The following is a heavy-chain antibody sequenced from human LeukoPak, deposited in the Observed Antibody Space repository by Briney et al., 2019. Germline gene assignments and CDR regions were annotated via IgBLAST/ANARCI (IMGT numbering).Heavy chain of an antibody. V-gene: IGHV3-21*06. D-gene: IGHD1-26*01. CDR3: ARDDVGYFDY. J-gene: IGHJ4*02. CDR1: GFTFSSYS. CDR2: ISSSSSYI. Sequence: PGGSLRLSCAASGFTFSSYSMNWVRQAPGKGLEWVSSISSSSSYIYHADSVKGRFTISRDNAKNSVYLQMNSLRAEDTAVYYCARDDVGYFDYWGQGTLVTVSS.